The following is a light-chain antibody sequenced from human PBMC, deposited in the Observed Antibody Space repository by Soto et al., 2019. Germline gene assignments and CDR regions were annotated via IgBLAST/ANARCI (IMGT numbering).Light chain of an antibody. Sequence: DIQMTQSPSSLSASVGDRVTITCRASRDIGNYLAWFQQKPGKAPKSLIYDASSLQSGVTSKFSGGGGGTDFTLTINSLQPEDSATYFCQQYVSYPITFGQGTRLEI. CDR1: RDIGNY. CDR2: DAS. J-gene: IGKJ5*01. CDR3: QQYVSYPIT. V-gene: IGKV1-16*02.